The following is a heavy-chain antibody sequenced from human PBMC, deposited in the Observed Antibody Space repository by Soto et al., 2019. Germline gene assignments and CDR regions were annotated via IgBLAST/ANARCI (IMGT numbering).Heavy chain of an antibody. J-gene: IGHJ4*02. Sequence: QVQLVQSGAEVKKPGSSVKVSCKASGGTFSSYAISWVRQAPGQGLEWMGGIIPIFGTANYAQKFQGRVTIPADESTSTAYMELSSLRSEDTAVYYCARGGGEYYYDSSGYYCFAYWGQGTLVTVSS. CDR1: GGTFSSYA. CDR3: ARGGGEYYYDSSGYYCFAY. D-gene: IGHD3-22*01. V-gene: IGHV1-69*01. CDR2: IIPIFGTA.